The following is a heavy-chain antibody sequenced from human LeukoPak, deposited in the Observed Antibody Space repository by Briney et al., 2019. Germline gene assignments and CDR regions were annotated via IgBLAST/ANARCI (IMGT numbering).Heavy chain of an antibody. V-gene: IGHV3-23*01. CDR3: AKGPPNSGSGCFDY. J-gene: IGHJ4*02. D-gene: IGHD6-19*01. CDR2: FSGSGGGT. Sequence: GGSLRLSCAASGFTFSSCAMSWVRQAPGKGLEWVSTFSGSGGGTYYADSVKGRFTISRDNSKNTLDLQINSLRAEDTAVYYCAKGPPNSGSGCFDYWGQGTLVAVSS. CDR1: GFTFSSCA.